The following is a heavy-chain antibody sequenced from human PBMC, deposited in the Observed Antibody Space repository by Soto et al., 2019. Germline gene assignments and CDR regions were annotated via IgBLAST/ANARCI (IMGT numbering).Heavy chain of an antibody. V-gene: IGHV1-8*01. CDR2: MNPNSGNT. J-gene: IGHJ4*02. CDR3: ARGRITFGGVIVSSLDY. Sequence: ASVKVSCKASGYTFTSYDINWVRQATGQGLEWMGWMNPNSGNTGYAQKFQGRVTMTRNTSISTAYMELSSLRSGDTAVYYCARGRITFGGVIVSSLDYWGQGTLVTVSS. D-gene: IGHD3-16*02. CDR1: GYTFTSYD.